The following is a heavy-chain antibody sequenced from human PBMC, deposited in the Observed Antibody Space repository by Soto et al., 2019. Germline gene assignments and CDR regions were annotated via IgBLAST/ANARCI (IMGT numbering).Heavy chain of an antibody. Sequence: GGSLRLSCAASGFTFSSYSMNWVRQAPGKGLEWVSYISSSSSTIYYADSVKGRFTISRDNAKNSLYLQMNSLRDEDTAVYYCARAYSSSWYGGHNWFNPWGQGTLVTVSS. J-gene: IGHJ5*02. CDR2: ISSSSSTI. V-gene: IGHV3-48*02. D-gene: IGHD6-13*01. CDR3: ARAYSSSWYGGHNWFNP. CDR1: GFTFSSYS.